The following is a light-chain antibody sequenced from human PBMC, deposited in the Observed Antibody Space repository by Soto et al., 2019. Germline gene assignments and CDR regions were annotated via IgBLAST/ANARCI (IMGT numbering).Light chain of an antibody. CDR3: QQYNNWPRT. CDR1: HSVNSH. CDR2: GTS. Sequence: EMMMTQSPATWSVSXGERVTLSGRTSHSVNSHVAWYQQKPGXAPRLVLSGTSTRANGSPASFSGSGSGTEFTLTISSLQSEDFAVYYCQQYNNWPRTFGGGTKVDIK. J-gene: IGKJ4*01. V-gene: IGKV3-15*01.